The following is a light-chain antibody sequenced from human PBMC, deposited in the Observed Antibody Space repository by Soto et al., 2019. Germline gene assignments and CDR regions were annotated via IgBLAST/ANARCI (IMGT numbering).Light chain of an antibody. CDR2: ATS. CDR1: QSISTY. V-gene: IGKV1-39*01. J-gene: IGKJ1*01. Sequence: DSQMTKSPSSLYASVGDRVTITCRASQSISTYLIWYQQKPGKAPKLLIYATSSLQSGVPSRFSGSGFGTEFTLTISTLQSDDFATYYCQQYNYSPWTFGQGTKVDIK. CDR3: QQYNYSPWT.